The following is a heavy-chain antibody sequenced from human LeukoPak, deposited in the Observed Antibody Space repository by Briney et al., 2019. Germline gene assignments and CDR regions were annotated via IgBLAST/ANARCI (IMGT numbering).Heavy chain of an antibody. V-gene: IGHV4-59*12. J-gene: IGHJ4*02. D-gene: IGHD6-13*01. CDR1: GGSISSYY. Sequence: SETLSLTCTVSGGSISSYYWSWIRQPPGKGLEWIGYIYYSGSTNYNPSLKSRVTISVDRSKNQFSLKLSSVTAADTAVYYCAEAAAGTEDWGQGTLVTVSS. CDR2: IYYSGST. CDR3: AEAAAGTED.